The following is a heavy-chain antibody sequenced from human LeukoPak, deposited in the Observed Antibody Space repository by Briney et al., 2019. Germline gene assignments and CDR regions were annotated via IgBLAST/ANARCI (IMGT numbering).Heavy chain of an antibody. V-gene: IGHV1-18*01. CDR2: ISAYNGNT. D-gene: IGHD1-26*01. CDR3: ARGRVIVGATNRFDY. CDR1: GYTFTSYG. J-gene: IGHJ4*02. Sequence: ASVKVSCKASGYTFTSYGISWVRQARGQGLEWMGWISAYNGNTNYAQKLQGRVTMTTDTSTSTAYMELRSLRSDDTAVYYCARGRVIVGATNRFDYWGQGTLVTVSS.